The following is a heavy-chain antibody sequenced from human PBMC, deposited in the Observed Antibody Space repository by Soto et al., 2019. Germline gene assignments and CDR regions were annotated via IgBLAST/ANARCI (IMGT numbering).Heavy chain of an antibody. V-gene: IGHV1-8*01. D-gene: IGHD3-9*01. J-gene: IGHJ6*02. CDR2: MNPNSGNT. Sequence: ASVKVSCKASGYTFTSYDINWVRQATGQGLEWMGWMNPNSGNTGYAQKFQGRFTISRDNSKNTLYLQMNSLRAEDTAVYYCARDQTNFVSYYYYGMDVWGQGTTVTVSS. CDR1: GYTFTSYD. CDR3: ARDQTNFVSYYYYGMDV.